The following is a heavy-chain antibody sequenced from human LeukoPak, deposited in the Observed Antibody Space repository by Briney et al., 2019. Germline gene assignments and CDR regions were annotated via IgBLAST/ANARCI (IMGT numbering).Heavy chain of an antibody. CDR1: GGSFSGYY. V-gene: IGHV4-59*01. J-gene: IGHJ3*02. CDR3: ARDRGSGSYSGDAFDI. Sequence: PSETLSLTCAVYGGSFSGYYWSWIRQPPGKGLEWIGYIYYSGSTNYNPSVKSRVTISVDTSKNQFSLKLSSVTAADTAVYYCARDRGSGSYSGDAFDIWGQGTMVTVSS. CDR2: IYYSGST. D-gene: IGHD1-26*01.